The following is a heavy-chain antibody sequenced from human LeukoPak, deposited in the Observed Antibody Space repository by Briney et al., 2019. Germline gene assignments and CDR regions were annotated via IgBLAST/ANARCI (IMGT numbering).Heavy chain of an antibody. J-gene: IGHJ5*02. CDR2: IHYSEIT. CDR1: GYSISSGFY. CDR3: ARASCGGGTCYDSRGWFDP. Sequence: PSETLSLTCTVSGYSISSGFYWGWIRQSPGKGLDGIGSIHYSEITFYNPSLKSRVTMSLDTSKNRFSLKLRSVTAADTAVYYCARASCGGGTCYDSRGWFDPWGQGTLVTVSS. V-gene: IGHV4-38-2*02. D-gene: IGHD2-15*01.